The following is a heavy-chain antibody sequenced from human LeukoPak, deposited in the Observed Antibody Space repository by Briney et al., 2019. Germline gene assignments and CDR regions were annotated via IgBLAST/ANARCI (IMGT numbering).Heavy chain of an antibody. D-gene: IGHD5-18*01. CDR1: GGSISSHY. V-gene: IGHV4-59*11. CDR2: MYDSVRT. Sequence: SETLSLTCTVPGGSISSHYWSWIRQPPGKGLEWIGYMYDSVRTKDNPSLKSRVTLSADTSKNQFSLRLSSVTAADTAVHYCATIKRGNIYGYFDFWGQGILVTVSS. CDR3: ATIKRGNIYGYFDF. J-gene: IGHJ4*02.